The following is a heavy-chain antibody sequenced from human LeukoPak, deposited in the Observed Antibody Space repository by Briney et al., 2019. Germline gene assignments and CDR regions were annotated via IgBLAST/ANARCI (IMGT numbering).Heavy chain of an antibody. CDR2: IWYDGSNK. Sequence: PGGSLRLSCAASGFTFSSYGMHWVRQAPGKGLEWVAVIWYDGSNKYYADSVKGRFTISRDNSKNTLYLQMNSLRAEDTAVYYCARDFQEQWLAHWYFDLWGRGTLVTVSS. CDR3: ARDFQEQWLAHWYFDL. D-gene: IGHD6-19*01. CDR1: GFTFSSYG. V-gene: IGHV3-33*01. J-gene: IGHJ2*01.